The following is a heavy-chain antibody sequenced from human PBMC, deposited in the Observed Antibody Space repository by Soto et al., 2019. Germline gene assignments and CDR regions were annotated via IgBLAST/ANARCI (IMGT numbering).Heavy chain of an antibody. V-gene: IGHV3-30-3*01. CDR2: ISYDGSNK. Sequence: QVQLVESGGGVVQPGRSLRLSCAASGFTFSSYAMHWVRQAPGKGLEWVAVISYDGSNKYYADSVKGRFTISRDNSKNTLYLQMNSLRAEDTAVYYCGGMDVWGQGTTVTVSS. CDR3: GGMDV. CDR1: GFTFSSYA. J-gene: IGHJ6*02.